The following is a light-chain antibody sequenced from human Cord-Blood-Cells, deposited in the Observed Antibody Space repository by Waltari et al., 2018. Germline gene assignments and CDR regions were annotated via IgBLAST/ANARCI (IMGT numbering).Light chain of an antibody. Sequence: DIVLTQSPGTLSLSPGERATLSFRASQSVSSSYLAGYQQKPGQAPRLLIYGASSRATGIPDRFSGSGSGTDFTLTISRLEPEDFAVYYCQQYGSSPYTFGQGTKLEIK. CDR2: GAS. CDR3: QQYGSSPYT. CDR1: QSVSSSY. J-gene: IGKJ2*01. V-gene: IGKV3-20*01.